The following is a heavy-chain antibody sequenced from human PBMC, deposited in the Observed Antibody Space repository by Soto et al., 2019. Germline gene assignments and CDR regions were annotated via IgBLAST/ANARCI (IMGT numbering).Heavy chain of an antibody. CDR2: IIPIFGTA. CDR3: ASHVDTAMENDY. J-gene: IGHJ4*02. Sequence: GXSXKVYFKASGGTXTSYAIGWVRQAPGQGLEWMGGIIPIFGTANYAQKFQGRVTITADKSTSTAYMELSRLRSEDTAVYYCASHVDTAMENDYWGQGTLLTVSP. CDR1: GGTXTSYA. D-gene: IGHD5-18*01. V-gene: IGHV1-69*06.